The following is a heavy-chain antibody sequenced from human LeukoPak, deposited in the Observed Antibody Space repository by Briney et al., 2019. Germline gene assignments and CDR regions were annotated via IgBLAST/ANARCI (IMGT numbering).Heavy chain of an antibody. V-gene: IGHV3-30-3*01. CDR2: ISSDGSNK. CDR1: GFTFSSFT. D-gene: IGHD2-21*01. Sequence: GGSLRLSCAASGFTFSSFTMHWVRQAPGKGLRWMAVISSDGSNKYYADSVKGRFTVSRDNSKNTLYLQMNSLRAEDTAVYYCAKDSISRRSNYWGQGTLVTVSS. J-gene: IGHJ4*02. CDR3: AKDSISRRSNY.